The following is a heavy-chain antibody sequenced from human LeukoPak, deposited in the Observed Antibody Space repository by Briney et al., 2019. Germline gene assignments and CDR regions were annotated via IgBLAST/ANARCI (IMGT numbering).Heavy chain of an antibody. D-gene: IGHD4-17*01. V-gene: IGHV3-23*01. J-gene: IGHJ4*02. CDR3: AKDLRDDYGDYAPFDY. Sequence: GSLRLSCAASGFTFSSYAMSLVRQAPGEGLEGVSAISGSGGSTYYADSVKGRFTISRDNSKNTLYLQMNSLRAEDTAVYYCAKDLRDDYGDYAPFDYWGQGTLVTVSS. CDR1: GFTFSSYA. CDR2: ISGSGGST.